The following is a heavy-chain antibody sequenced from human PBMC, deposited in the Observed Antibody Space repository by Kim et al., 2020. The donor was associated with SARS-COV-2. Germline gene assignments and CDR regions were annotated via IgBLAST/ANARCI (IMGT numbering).Heavy chain of an antibody. D-gene: IGHD3-22*01. Sequence: GGSLRLSCAASGFTFSSYSMNWVRQAPGKGLEWVSSISSGSSYIYYADSVKGRFTISRDNAKNSLYLQMNSLRAEDTAVYYCARGNYYYDSSGYGNWFDPWGQGTLVTVSS. J-gene: IGHJ5*02. CDR2: ISSGSSYI. CDR3: ARGNYYYDSSGYGNWFDP. V-gene: IGHV3-21*01. CDR1: GFTFSSYS.